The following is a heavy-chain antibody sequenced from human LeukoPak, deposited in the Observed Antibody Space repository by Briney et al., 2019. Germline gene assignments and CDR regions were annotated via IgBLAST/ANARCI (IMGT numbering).Heavy chain of an antibody. J-gene: IGHJ6*03. CDR3: ARVLVAPYYYYYMDV. Sequence: GGSLRLSCAASGLTFSDYYMSWIRQAPGKGLEWVSYISSSGSTIYYADSVKGRCTISRDNGKNSLYLQMNSLRAEDTAVYYCARVLVAPYYYYYMDVWGKGTTVTVSS. D-gene: IGHD5-12*01. CDR2: ISSSGSTI. V-gene: IGHV3-11*04. CDR1: GLTFSDYY.